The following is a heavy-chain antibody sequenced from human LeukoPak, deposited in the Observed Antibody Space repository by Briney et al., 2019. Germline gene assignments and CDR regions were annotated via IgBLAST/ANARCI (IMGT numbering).Heavy chain of an antibody. D-gene: IGHD3-3*01. Sequence: ASVKVSCKASEYTFTDYYLHWVRQAPGQGPEWMGWINPVSGGTHYVGKFQDRVTMTRDTSISTAYMELSRLRSDDTAVYYCASYYDFKNWFDPWGQGTLVTVSS. CDR2: INPVSGGT. J-gene: IGHJ5*02. CDR3: ASYYDFKNWFDP. CDR1: EYTFTDYY. V-gene: IGHV1-2*02.